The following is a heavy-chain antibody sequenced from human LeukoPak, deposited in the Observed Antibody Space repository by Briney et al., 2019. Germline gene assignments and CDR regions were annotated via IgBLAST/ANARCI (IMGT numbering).Heavy chain of an antibody. J-gene: IGHJ3*02. D-gene: IGHD1-26*01. CDR3: ASREGYRWELLNAFDI. V-gene: IGHV3-30*02. Sequence: GGSLRLSCAASGFTFSSYGMHWVRQAPGKGLEWVAFIRYDGSNKYYADSVKGRFTISRDNSKNTLYLQMNSLRAEDTAVYYCASREGYRWELLNAFDIWGQGTMVTVSS. CDR2: IRYDGSNK. CDR1: GFTFSSYG.